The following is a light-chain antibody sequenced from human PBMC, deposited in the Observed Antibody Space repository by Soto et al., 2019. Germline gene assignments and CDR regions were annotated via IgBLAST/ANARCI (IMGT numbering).Light chain of an antibody. CDR3: QHYDSFPHT. V-gene: IGKV1-5*01. CDR2: HAS. J-gene: IGKJ2*01. Sequence: DIQMTQSPSTLSASVGDRVTITCRASQSISSWLAWYQQKPGKAPQLLIYHASNLESGVPSRFSGSGSGTEFTLTISSLQPDDFATYYCQHYDSFPHTFGQGAKLEIK. CDR1: QSISSW.